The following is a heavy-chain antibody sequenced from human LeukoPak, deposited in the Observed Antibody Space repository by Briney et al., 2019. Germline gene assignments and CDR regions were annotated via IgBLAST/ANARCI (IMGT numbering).Heavy chain of an antibody. CDR1: GFTVSNNF. J-gene: IGHJ4*02. CDR2: INHSGST. D-gene: IGHD3-10*01. CDR3: ARGRLWTRARFDY. Sequence: GSLRLSCAASGFTVSNNFLSWVRQAPGKGQEWIGEINHSGSTNYHPSLKSRVTISVDTSKNQFSLKLSSVTAADTAVYYCARGRLWTRARFDYWGQGTLVTVSS. V-gene: IGHV4-34*01.